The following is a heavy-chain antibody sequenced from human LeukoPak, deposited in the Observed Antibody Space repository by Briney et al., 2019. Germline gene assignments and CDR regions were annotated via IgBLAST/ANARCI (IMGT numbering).Heavy chain of an antibody. CDR1: GGSFSGYY. J-gene: IGHJ3*02. CDR2: INHSGST. CDR3: ARPSVLDYDFWSGYTRDAFDI. Sequence: SETLSLTCAVYGGSFSGYYWSWIRQPPGKGLEWIGEINHSGSTNYNPSLKSRVTISVDTSKNQFSLKLSSVTAADTAVYYCARPSVLDYDFWSGYTRDAFDIWGQGTMVTVSS. D-gene: IGHD3-3*01. V-gene: IGHV4-34*01.